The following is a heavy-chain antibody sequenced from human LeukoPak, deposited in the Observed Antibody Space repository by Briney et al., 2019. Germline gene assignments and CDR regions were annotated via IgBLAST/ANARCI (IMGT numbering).Heavy chain of an antibody. CDR2: ISYDGSKK. V-gene: IGHV3-33*01. CDR3: ARERYTFDSDYFDY. Sequence: GESLRLSCAASGFTFSNYGMHWVRQAPGKGLEWVAVISYDGSKKYYEESVKGRFIISRDNSKNTLHLQINSLRAEDTAIYYCARERYTFDSDYFDYWGQGTLVTVSS. CDR1: GFTFSNYG. D-gene: IGHD1-1*01. J-gene: IGHJ4*02.